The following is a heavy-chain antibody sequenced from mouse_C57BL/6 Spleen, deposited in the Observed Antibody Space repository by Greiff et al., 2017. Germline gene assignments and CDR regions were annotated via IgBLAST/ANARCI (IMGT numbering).Heavy chain of an antibody. CDR2: IYPGSGST. D-gene: IGHD2-9*01. V-gene: IGHV1-55*01. CDR3: ARCLLWLRQDYYAMDY. J-gene: IGHJ4*01. Sequence: VQLQQPGAELVKPGASVKMSCKASGYTFTSYWITWVKQRPGQGLEWIGDIYPGSGSTNYNEKFKSKATLTVDTSSSTAYMQLSSLTSEDSAVYYCARCLLWLRQDYYAMDYWGQGTSVTVSS. CDR1: GYTFTSYW.